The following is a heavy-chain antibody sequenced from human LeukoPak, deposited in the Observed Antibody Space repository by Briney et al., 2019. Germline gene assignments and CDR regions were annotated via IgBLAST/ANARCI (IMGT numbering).Heavy chain of an antibody. CDR3: AREGRSSGWYYFDY. CDR2: TSSSSMYI. J-gene: IGHJ4*02. Sequence: GGSLRLSCAASGFTFSTYTMNWVRQVPGKGLEWVSSTSSSSMYIYYAGSVQGRFTISRDNAKNSLYLQMNSLRAEDTAVYYCAREGRSSGWYYFDYWGQGTLVTVSS. D-gene: IGHD6-19*01. CDR1: GFTFSTYT. V-gene: IGHV3-21*01.